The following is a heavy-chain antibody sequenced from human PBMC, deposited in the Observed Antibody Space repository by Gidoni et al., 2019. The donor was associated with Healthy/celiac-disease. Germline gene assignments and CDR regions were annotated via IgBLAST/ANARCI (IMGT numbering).Heavy chain of an antibody. CDR2: INAGNGNT. D-gene: IGHD3-22*01. Sequence: QVQLVQSGAVVQKPGASVTVSGKASGSTFTSYAIHWVRQAPGQRLEWMGWINAGNGNTKYSQKFQGRFTITRDTSASTAYMELISLRSEDTAVYYCARDQVLRYYYDSSGYYFDYWGQGTLVTVSS. CDR3: ARDQVLRYYYDSSGYYFDY. V-gene: IGHV1-3*01. J-gene: IGHJ4*02. CDR1: GSTFTSYA.